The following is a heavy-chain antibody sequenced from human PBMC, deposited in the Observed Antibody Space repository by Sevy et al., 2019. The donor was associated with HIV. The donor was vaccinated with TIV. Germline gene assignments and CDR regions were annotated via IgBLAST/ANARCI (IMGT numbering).Heavy chain of an antibody. J-gene: IGHJ6*02. CDR1: GFTFRNAW. CDR3: STDIVVQSGYSYDFSRINPDFSHNSGADV. Sequence: GGSLRLSCVASGFTFRNAWMTWVRQVPGKGLEWVGRIVNDPDGGTTDYAAPVKGRFIISRYDSKNTLDLQMNSLKTEDTAVYYCSTDIVVQSGYSYDFSRINPDFSHNSGADVWGQGTTVTVSS. D-gene: IGHD5-18*01. CDR2: IVNDPDGGTT. V-gene: IGHV3-15*04.